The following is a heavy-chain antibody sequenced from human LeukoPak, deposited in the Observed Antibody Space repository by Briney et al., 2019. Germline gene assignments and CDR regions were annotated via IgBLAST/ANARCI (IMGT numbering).Heavy chain of an antibody. V-gene: IGHV3-30*02. CDR2: IRYDGSNK. CDR3: ATQKVIHGDPQREFYYYYGMDV. Sequence: PGGSLRLSCAASGFTFSSYGMHWVRQAPGKGLEWVAFIRYDGSNKYYADSVKGRFTISRDNSKNTLYLQMNSLRAEDTAVYYCATQKVIHGDPQREFYYYYGMDVWGQGTTVTVSS. CDR1: GFTFSSYG. J-gene: IGHJ6*02. D-gene: IGHD3-22*01.